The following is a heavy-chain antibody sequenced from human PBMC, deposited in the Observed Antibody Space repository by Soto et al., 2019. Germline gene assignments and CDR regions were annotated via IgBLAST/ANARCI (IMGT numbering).Heavy chain of an antibody. V-gene: IGHV3-23*01. CDR1: GFTFSSYA. CDR2: ISGSGGST. D-gene: IGHD5-12*01. Sequence: GGSLRLSCAASGFTFSSYAMSWVRQAPGKGLEWVSAISGSGGSTYYADSVKGRFTIYRDNSKNTLYLQMNSLGAEATAVYYCAKQAYSGYEAYYFDYWGQGTLVTVSS. J-gene: IGHJ4*02. CDR3: AKQAYSGYEAYYFDY.